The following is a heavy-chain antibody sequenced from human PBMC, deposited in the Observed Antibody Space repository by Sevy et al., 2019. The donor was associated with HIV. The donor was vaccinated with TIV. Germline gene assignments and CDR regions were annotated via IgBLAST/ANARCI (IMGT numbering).Heavy chain of an antibody. Sequence: GGSLRLSCAASGFIFNTYAMHWVRQAPGKGLEWVAVISYDGINKYYADSVKGRFTISRDNSRNTLDLQMNSLRSEDTALYCCASTGYCTGGSCYSPFGYRGQGTLVTVSS. D-gene: IGHD2-15*01. J-gene: IGHJ4*02. CDR2: ISYDGINK. V-gene: IGHV3-30-3*01. CDR1: GFIFNTYA. CDR3: ASTGYCTGGSCYSPFGY.